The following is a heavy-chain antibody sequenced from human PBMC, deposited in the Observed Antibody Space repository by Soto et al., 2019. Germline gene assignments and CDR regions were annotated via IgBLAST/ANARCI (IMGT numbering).Heavy chain of an antibody. J-gene: IGHJ3*02. CDR1: GYTFTSYG. Sequence: ASVKVSCKASGYTFTSYGISWVRQAPGQGLEWMGWISAYNGNTNYAQKLQGRVTMTTDTSTRKAYMELRRLRSDDTAVYYCARESARGGYCSSTSCYDGAFDIWGQGTMVTVSS. CDR2: ISAYNGNT. CDR3: ARESARGGYCSSTSCYDGAFDI. D-gene: IGHD2-2*01. V-gene: IGHV1-18*01.